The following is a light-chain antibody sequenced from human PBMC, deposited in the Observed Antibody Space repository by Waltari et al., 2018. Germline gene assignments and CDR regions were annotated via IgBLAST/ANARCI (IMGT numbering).Light chain of an antibody. J-gene: IGLJ3*02. Sequence: QSALTQHAAVSGSPGQTITIYCTGTSSDVGSQNLVSWYQASPGKAPKLLIYEDTKRPSGSSDRFSGSKSGNTASLTISGLQAEDEADYYCCSYAGRRTLVFGGGTKVTVL. CDR3: CSYAGRRTLV. CDR2: EDT. CDR1: SSDVGSQNL. V-gene: IGLV2-23*01.